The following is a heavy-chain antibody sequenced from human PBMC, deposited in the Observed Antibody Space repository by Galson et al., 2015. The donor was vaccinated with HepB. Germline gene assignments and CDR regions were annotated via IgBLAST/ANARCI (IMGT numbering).Heavy chain of an antibody. Sequence: SLRLSCAASGFTFSSYGMHWVRQAPGKGLEWVAVIWYDGSNKYYAGSVKGRFTISRDNSKNTLYLQMNSLRAEDTAVYYCARDRGPYSSSWFYYYYGMDVWGQGTTVTVPS. CDR2: IWYDGSNK. J-gene: IGHJ6*02. CDR1: GFTFSSYG. D-gene: IGHD6-13*01. CDR3: ARDRGPYSSSWFYYYYGMDV. V-gene: IGHV3-33*01.